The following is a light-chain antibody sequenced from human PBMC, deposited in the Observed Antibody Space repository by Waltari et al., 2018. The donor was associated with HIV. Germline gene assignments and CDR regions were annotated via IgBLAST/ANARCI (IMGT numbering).Light chain of an antibody. CDR2: DAS. J-gene: IGKJ4*01. CDR3: QQFVDLPLT. V-gene: IGKV1-33*01. CDR1: QDIRHY. Sequence: DIQMTQSPSSLSASVGDKVTITCQASQDIRHYLNWYQKKPGKAPNLLIYDASKLHTGVPSRFSGSGSGTHLTFTITSLQPEDIGTYYCQQFVDLPLTFGGGTQVEI.